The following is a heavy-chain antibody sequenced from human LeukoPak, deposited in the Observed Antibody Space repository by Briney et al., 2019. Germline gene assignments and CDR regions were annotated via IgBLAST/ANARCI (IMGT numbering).Heavy chain of an antibody. V-gene: IGHV3-21*01. CDR1: GFTFSSYS. CDR2: ISSSSSYI. J-gene: IGHJ5*02. D-gene: IGHD3-3*01. Sequence: GGSLRLSCAASGFTFSSYSMNWVRKPPGKGLEWVSSISSSSSYIYYADSVKGRFTVSRDNAKNSLYLQMNSLRAEDTAVYYCARDFSLDLWGQGTLVTVSS. CDR3: ARDFSLDL.